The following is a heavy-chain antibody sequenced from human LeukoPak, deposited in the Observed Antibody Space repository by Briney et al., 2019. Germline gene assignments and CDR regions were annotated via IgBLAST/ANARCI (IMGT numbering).Heavy chain of an antibody. D-gene: IGHD2-15*01. J-gene: IGHJ4*02. CDR2: MSSSDDGR. V-gene: IGHV3-23*01. CDR1: GFSFGDYA. CDR3: AKAPVTSCRGAFCYPFDY. Sequence: PGRSLRLSCTASGFSFGDYAMSWVRQAPGKGLEWVSAMSSSDDGRYYAASVRGRFTISRDTSRSTLYLQMNSLRAEDAAVYYCAKAPVTSCRGAFCYPFDYWGQGTLVTVSS.